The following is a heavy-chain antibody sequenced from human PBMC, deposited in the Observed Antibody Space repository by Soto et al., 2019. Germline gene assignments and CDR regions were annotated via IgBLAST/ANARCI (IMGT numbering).Heavy chain of an antibody. CDR1: GGSISSSSYY. J-gene: IGHJ6*03. CDR2: IYYSGST. Sequence: PSETLSLTCTVSGGSISSSSYYWGWIRQPPGKGLEWIGSIYYSGSTYYNPSLKSRVTISVDTSKSQFSLKLSSVTAADTAVYYCARETSSCCYTSSYYYYYMDVWGKGTTVTVSS. CDR3: ARETSSCCYTSSYYYYYMDV. D-gene: IGHD2-2*02. V-gene: IGHV4-39*01.